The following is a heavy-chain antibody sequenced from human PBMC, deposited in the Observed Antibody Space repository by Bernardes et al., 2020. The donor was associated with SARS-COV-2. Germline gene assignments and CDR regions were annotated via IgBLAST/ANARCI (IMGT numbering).Heavy chain of an antibody. CDR3: ARGGVTSNMDV. V-gene: IGHV1-18*01. CDR1: GYIFINYG. J-gene: IGHJ6*02. D-gene: IGHD3-16*01. Sequence: ASVKVSCKASGYIFINYGITWVRQVPGQGLEWLGWISTYTGDTNYAEKPQGRITMTTDTSTTTVYMELRSLRSDDTAVYYCARGGVTSNMDVWGQGTTVTVSS. CDR2: ISTYTGDT.